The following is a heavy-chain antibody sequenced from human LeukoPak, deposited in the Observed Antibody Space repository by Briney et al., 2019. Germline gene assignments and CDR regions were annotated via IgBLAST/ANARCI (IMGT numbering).Heavy chain of an antibody. CDR1: GFTFSSYE. J-gene: IGHJ6*02. V-gene: IGHV3-48*03. Sequence: GGSLRLSCAASGFTFSSYEMNWVRQAPGKGLEWVSYISSSGSTIYYADSVKGRFTISRDNAKNSLYLQMNSLRAEDTVVYYCARCRGSGTYYYYGMDVWGQGTTVTVSS. CDR3: ARCRGSGTYYYYGMDV. D-gene: IGHD3-10*01. CDR2: ISSSGSTI.